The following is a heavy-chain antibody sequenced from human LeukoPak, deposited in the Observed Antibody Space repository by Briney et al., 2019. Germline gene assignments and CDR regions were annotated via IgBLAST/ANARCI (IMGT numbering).Heavy chain of an antibody. J-gene: IGHJ4*02. CDR3: AREDLCGGNVYRCGGSDN. CDR2: INTYNGHT. CDR1: GYTFTNFA. Sequence: ASVKVSCKASGYTFTNFAISWVRQAPGGGLEWMGWINTYNGHTDYAQRLQDRVTMTTDTSTSIAYMELRSLRSDDTAMYYCAREDLCGGNVYRCGGSDNWGQGTLVTVSS. D-gene: IGHD4-23*01. V-gene: IGHV1-18*01.